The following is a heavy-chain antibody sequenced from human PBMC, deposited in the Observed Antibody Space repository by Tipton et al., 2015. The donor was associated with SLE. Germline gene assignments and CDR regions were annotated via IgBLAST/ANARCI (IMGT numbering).Heavy chain of an antibody. V-gene: IGHV4-39*07. J-gene: IGHJ4*02. D-gene: IGHD3-10*02. CDR3: ARRMVFGGDYFDY. Sequence: TLSLTCTVSGGSISSGSYYWSWIRQPAGKGLEWIGSIYYSGSTYYNPSLKSRVTISVDSSKNQFSLKLSSVTAADTAVYYCARRMVFGGDYFDYWGQGTPVTVSS. CDR1: GGSISSGSYY. CDR2: IYYSGST.